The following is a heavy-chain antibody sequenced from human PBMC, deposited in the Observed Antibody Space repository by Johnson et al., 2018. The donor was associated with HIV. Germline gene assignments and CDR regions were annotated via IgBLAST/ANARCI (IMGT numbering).Heavy chain of an antibody. CDR1: GFTFNDYS. Sequence: HVQLVESGGGLVKPGGSLKLSCVVSGFTFNDYSMSWIRQAPGKGLEWVSYISSSGSAIYNVDSVKGRFTISRDNVENSLFLQMNNLRVDDTAVYYCARVWGKGFDIWGQGTLVTVAA. V-gene: IGHV3-11*04. CDR2: ISSSGSAI. D-gene: IGHD7-27*01. J-gene: IGHJ3*02. CDR3: ARVWGKGFDI.